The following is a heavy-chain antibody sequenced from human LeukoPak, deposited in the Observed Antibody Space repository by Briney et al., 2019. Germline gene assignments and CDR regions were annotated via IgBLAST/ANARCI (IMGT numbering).Heavy chain of an antibody. CDR3: ARGNRIAAAGTFGY. D-gene: IGHD6-13*01. Sequence: ASVKVSCKASGYTFTSYDINWLRQATGQGLEWIGWMNPNSGNTAYAQKFQGRVTMTRNTSISTAYMELSSLRSEDTAVYYCARGNRIAAAGTFGYWGQGTLVTVSS. CDR1: GYTFTSYD. J-gene: IGHJ4*02. CDR2: MNPNSGNT. V-gene: IGHV1-8*01.